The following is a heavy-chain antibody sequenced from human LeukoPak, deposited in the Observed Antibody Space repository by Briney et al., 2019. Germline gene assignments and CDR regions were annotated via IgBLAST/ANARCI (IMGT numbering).Heavy chain of an antibody. CDR1: GFTFSSYA. Sequence: GGSLRLSCAASGFTFSSYAMSWVRQAPGKGLEWVSAISGSGGSTYYADSVKGRFTISRDNAKNSLYLQMNSLRAEDTAVYYCARDLVGATGYWGQGTLVTVSS. D-gene: IGHD1-26*01. CDR2: ISGSGGST. J-gene: IGHJ4*02. CDR3: ARDLVGATGY. V-gene: IGHV3-23*01.